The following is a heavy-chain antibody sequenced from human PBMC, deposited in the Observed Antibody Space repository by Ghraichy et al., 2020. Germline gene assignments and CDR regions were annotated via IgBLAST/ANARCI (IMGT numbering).Heavy chain of an antibody. D-gene: IGHD3-22*01. V-gene: IGHV1-69*13. CDR1: GGTFSSYA. CDR2: IIPIFGTA. CDR3: ARDTYQYYDSSGYYPLYYYYGMDV. J-gene: IGHJ6*02. Sequence: SVKVSCKASGGTFSSYAISWVRQAPGQGLEWMGGIIPIFGTANYAQKFQGRVTITADESTSTAYMELSSLRSEDTAVYYCARDTYQYYDSSGYYPLYYYYGMDVWGQGTTVTVSS.